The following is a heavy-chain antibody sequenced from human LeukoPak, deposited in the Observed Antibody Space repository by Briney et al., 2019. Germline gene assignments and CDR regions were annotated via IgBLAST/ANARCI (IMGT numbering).Heavy chain of an antibody. Sequence: PGGSLRLSCAASGFTFDDYAMHWVRQAPGKGLEWVSGISWNSGSIGYADSVKGRFTISRDNAKNSLYLQMNSLRAEDTALYYCAKDDTAGYSGSPVFDYWGQGTLVTVSS. D-gene: IGHD5-12*01. J-gene: IGHJ4*02. V-gene: IGHV3-9*01. CDR3: AKDDTAGYSGSPVFDY. CDR2: ISWNSGSI. CDR1: GFTFDDYA.